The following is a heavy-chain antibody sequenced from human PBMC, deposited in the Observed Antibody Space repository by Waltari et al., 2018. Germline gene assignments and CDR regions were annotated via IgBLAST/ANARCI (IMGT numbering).Heavy chain of an antibody. V-gene: IGHV3-15*01. J-gene: IGHJ3*02. Sequence: EVQLVESGGGLVTPGESLSLSCGASGFTFGNAWMSWVRQAPGKGLEWVGRIKSKTDGGTTDYAAPVKGRFTISRDDSKNTVYLQMNSLKSEDTAVYYCATIHHLPFIWGQGTMVTVSS. CDR1: GFTFGNAW. D-gene: IGHD3-3*02. CDR2: IKSKTDGGTT. CDR3: ATIHHLPFI.